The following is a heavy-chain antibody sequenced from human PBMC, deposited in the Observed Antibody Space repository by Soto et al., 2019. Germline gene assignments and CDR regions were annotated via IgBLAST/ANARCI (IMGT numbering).Heavy chain of an antibody. V-gene: IGHV3-20*04. CDR1: GFTFADSF. CDR3: AREAGAGGFST. J-gene: IGHJ5*02. CDR2: TNWNGAST. Sequence: EVQLVESGGGVVRPGGSLRLSCAASGFTFADSFMSWVRQAPGKGLEWVSATNWNGASTGYADSVRGRFTISRDNAKNSLYLEMNSLRADDTALYYCAREAGAGGFSTWGQGTLVTVSS. D-gene: IGHD6-19*01.